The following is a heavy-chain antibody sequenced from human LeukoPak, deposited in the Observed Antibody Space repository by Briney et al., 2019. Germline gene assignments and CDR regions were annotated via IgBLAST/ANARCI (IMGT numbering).Heavy chain of an antibody. CDR2: INHSGST. V-gene: IGHV4-34*01. Sequence: PSETLSLTCAVYGGSFSGYYWNWIRQPPGKGLEWIGEINHSGSTNYNPSLKSRVTISVDTSKNQFSLKLSSVTAADTAVYYCARRVTGRVDTAMVGRGRWFDPWGQGTLVTVSS. D-gene: IGHD5-18*01. CDR3: ARRVTGRVDTAMVGRGRWFDP. CDR1: GGSFSGYY. J-gene: IGHJ5*02.